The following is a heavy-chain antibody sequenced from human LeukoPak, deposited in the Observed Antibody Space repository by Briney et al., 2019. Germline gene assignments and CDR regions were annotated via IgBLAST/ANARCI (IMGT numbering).Heavy chain of an antibody. Sequence: LPGWSLRLSCAASGFTFSSFAMSWVRQAPGKGLEWVSSISGISGTTYYADSVKGRFTISRDNSKNTLYLQMNSLRAEDTAVYYCASPVGYCSGGTCVDYWGQGTLVTVSS. CDR2: ISGISGTT. CDR3: ASPVGYCSGGTCVDY. D-gene: IGHD2-15*01. J-gene: IGHJ4*02. CDR1: GFTFSSFA. V-gene: IGHV3-23*01.